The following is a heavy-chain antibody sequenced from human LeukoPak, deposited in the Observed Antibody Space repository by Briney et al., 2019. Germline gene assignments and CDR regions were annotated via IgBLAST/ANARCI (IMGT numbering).Heavy chain of an antibody. CDR2: INPSDGDR. D-gene: IGHD3-10*01. CDR1: GYTFITYK. V-gene: IGHV1-46*01. Sequence: ASVKVSCKASGYTFITYKMHWVRQAPGQGLEWVGIINPSDGDRRNAQKFQGRVTMTRDMSTSTVYMELSSLRSEDTAVYYCAKDGGSYSAVYWGQGTLVTVSS. CDR3: AKDGGSYSAVY. J-gene: IGHJ4*02.